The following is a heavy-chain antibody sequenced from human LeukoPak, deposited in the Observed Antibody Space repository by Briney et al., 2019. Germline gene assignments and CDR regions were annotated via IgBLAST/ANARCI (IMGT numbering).Heavy chain of an antibody. CDR2: IYTSGST. D-gene: IGHD3-22*01. Sequence: SETLSLTCTVSGGSISSYYWSWIRQPAGKGLEWIGRIYTSGSTNYNLSLKSRVTMSVDTSKNQFSLKLSSVTAADTAVYYCARDIYDSSGYYYSDAFDIWGQGTMVTVSS. CDR3: ARDIYDSSGYYYSDAFDI. J-gene: IGHJ3*02. V-gene: IGHV4-4*07. CDR1: GGSISSYY.